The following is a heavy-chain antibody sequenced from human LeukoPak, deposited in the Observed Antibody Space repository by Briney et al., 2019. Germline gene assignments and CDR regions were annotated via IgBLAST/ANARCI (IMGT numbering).Heavy chain of an antibody. D-gene: IGHD3-22*01. J-gene: IGHJ4*02. CDR3: AKSRPQGYDISGYYYYFDY. CDR1: GFTFSSYA. CDR2: ISGSGGST. V-gene: IGHV3-23*01. Sequence: GGSLRLSCAASGFTFSSYAMSWVRQAPGEGLEWVSAISGSGGSTYYADSVKGRFTISRDNSKNTLYLQMNSLRAEDTAVYYCAKSRPQGYDISGYYYYFDYWGQGTLVTVSS.